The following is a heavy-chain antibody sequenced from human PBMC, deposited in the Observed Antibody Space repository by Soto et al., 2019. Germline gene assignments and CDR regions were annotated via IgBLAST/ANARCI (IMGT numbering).Heavy chain of an antibody. CDR2: ISTYNDDI. J-gene: IGHJ3*01. CDR1: GYTFTSIG. CDR3: ARPYYWGAFDV. V-gene: IGHV1-18*01. D-gene: IGHD3-10*01. Sequence: QVQLVQSGTEVKKPGASVKVSCKAPGYTFTSIGISWVRQAPGQGLEWMGWISTYNDDIKYAQKFQGRVTMTTATSTSTAYMELRSLRSDDTAVYYCARPYYWGAFDVWGQGTLVTVSS.